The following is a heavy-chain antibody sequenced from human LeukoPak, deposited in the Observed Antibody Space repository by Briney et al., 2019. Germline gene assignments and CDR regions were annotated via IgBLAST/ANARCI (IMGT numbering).Heavy chain of an antibody. D-gene: IGHD3-22*01. CDR3: ARDRDYYDSSGYYWGAFDI. V-gene: IGHV3-48*04. Sequence: PGGSLRLSCAASGFTFSKAWMSWVRQATGKGLEWVSYISSSSSTIYYADSVKGRFTISRDNAKNSLYLQMNSLRAEDTAVYYCARDRDYYDSSGYYWGAFDIWGQGTMVTVSS. CDR2: ISSSSSTI. CDR1: GFTFSKAW. J-gene: IGHJ3*02.